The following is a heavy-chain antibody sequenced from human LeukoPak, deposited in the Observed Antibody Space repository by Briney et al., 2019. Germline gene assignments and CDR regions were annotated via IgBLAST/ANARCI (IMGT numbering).Heavy chain of an antibody. D-gene: IGHD3-9*01. Sequence: SETLSLTCTVSGGSISTYYWSWIRQPPGKGLEWIGYIYYSGSTNYNPSLKSRVTISVDTSKNQFSLKLSSVTAADTAVYYCARATLRYFDWPSRFDPWGQGTLVTVSS. CDR1: GGSISTYY. V-gene: IGHV4-59*01. CDR2: IYYSGST. CDR3: ARATLRYFDWPSRFDP. J-gene: IGHJ5*02.